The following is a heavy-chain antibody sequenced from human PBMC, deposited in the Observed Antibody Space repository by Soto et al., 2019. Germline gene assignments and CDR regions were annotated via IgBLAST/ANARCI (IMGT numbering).Heavy chain of an antibody. V-gene: IGHV3-23*01. Sequence: GGSLRLSCAASGFTLNRYAMNWVRQVPGKGLEWVSVITGSGSNTYYAGSVKGRFTISRDNSKNTLHLQMIGLRVEDTAIYYCAKAASGSPSSWFDPWGQGTLVTVSS. CDR1: GFTLNRYA. J-gene: IGHJ5*02. CDR2: ITGSGSNT. CDR3: AKAASGSPSSWFDP. D-gene: IGHD1-26*01.